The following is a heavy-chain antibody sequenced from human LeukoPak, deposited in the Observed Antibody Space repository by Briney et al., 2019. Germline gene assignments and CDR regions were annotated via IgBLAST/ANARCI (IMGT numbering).Heavy chain of an antibody. J-gene: IGHJ3*02. Sequence: SQTLSLTCAVSGGSISRGGYYWSWLRQHPGRGLEWIGNIYYSGSTYYNPSLKRRVTISVNTSKNQFSLKLSSVTAADTAVYYCARSFPRVRHDAFDIWGQGTMVTVSS. V-gene: IGHV4-31*11. CDR1: GGSISRGGYY. CDR2: IYYSGST. D-gene: IGHD1-1*01. CDR3: ARSFPRVRHDAFDI.